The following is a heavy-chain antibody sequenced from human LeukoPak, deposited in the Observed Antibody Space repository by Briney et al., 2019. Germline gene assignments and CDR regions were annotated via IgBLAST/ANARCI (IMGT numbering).Heavy chain of an antibody. J-gene: IGHJ4*02. CDR1: GFTFSSYE. V-gene: IGHV3-21*01. Sequence: GGSLRLSCAASGFTFSSYEMNWVRQAPGKGLEWVSSISSSSSYIYYADSVKGRFTISRDNAKNSLYLQMNSLRAEDTAVYYCARVPGYCTNGVCWGQGTLVTVSS. D-gene: IGHD2-8*01. CDR3: ARVPGYCTNGVC. CDR2: ISSSSSYI.